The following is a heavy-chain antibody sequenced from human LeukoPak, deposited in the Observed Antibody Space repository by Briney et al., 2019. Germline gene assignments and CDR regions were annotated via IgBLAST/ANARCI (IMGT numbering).Heavy chain of an antibody. J-gene: IGHJ3*02. D-gene: IGHD1-7*01. CDR2: IYTSGST. CDR1: GGSISSGGYY. CDR3: ASYWNYELGDAFDI. V-gene: IGHV4-61*02. Sequence: PSETLSLTCTVSGGSISSGGYYWSWIRQPAGKGLEWIGRIYTSGSTNYNPSLKSRVTMSVDTSKNQFSLKLSSVTAADTAVYYCASYWNYELGDAFDIWGQGTMVTVSS.